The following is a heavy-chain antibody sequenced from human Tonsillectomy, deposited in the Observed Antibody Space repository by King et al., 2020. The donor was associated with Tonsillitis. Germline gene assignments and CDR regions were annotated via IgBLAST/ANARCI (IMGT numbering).Heavy chain of an antibody. Sequence: VQLVESGGGLEQPGGSLRLSCAASGFTFNNYAMSWVRQAPGKGLEWVSIIYSGGTDTYYADSVKGRFTISRDNSKNTLYLQMNSLRADDTAVYYCAKDLRGGSGPDGFHIWGQGTMVTVSS. D-gene: IGHD3-10*01. J-gene: IGHJ3*02. V-gene: IGHV3-23*03. CDR3: AKDLRGGSGPDGFHI. CDR1: GFTFNNYA. CDR2: IYSGGTDT.